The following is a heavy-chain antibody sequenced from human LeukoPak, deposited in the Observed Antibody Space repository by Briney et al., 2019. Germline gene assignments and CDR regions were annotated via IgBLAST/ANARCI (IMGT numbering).Heavy chain of an antibody. D-gene: IGHD1-14*01. V-gene: IGHV5-51*01. J-gene: IGHJ6*02. CDR3: ARETTDVGYYYGMDV. CDR2: IYPGDSDT. CDR1: GYSFTSYW. Sequence: GESLKISCKGSGYSFTSYWIGWVRPMPGKGLEWMGIIYPGDSDTRYSPSFQGQVTISADKSISTAYLQWSSLKASDTAVYYCARETTDVGYYYGMDVWGQGTTVTVSS.